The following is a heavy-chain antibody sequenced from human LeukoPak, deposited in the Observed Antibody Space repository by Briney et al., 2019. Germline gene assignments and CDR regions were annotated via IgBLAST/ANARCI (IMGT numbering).Heavy chain of an antibody. CDR3: ARDLDPTEAADPNWFDP. CDR1: GYTFTSYH. CDR2: INPTDGTT. V-gene: IGHV1-46*01. J-gene: IGHJ5*02. Sequence: ASLSVSCKASGYTFTSYHMHWVRQAPGQGLEWMGVINPTDGTTSYAQKFQGRATMTGDTSTTTVYMELSRLISDDTAVYYCARDLDPTEAADPNWFDPWGQGTLVTVSS. D-gene: IGHD6-13*01.